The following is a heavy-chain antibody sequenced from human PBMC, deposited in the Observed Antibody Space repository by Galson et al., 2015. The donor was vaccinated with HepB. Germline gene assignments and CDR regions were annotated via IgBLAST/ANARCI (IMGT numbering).Heavy chain of an antibody. Sequence: QSGAEVKNPGASVKVSCKASGYTFTSYGINWVRQAPGQGLEWMGWISAYNGNTNYAQKFQGRVTMTTDTSTSTAYMELSSLRSEDTAVYYCARDGCSSTSCYELGSWGQGTLVTVSS. CDR3: ARDGCSSTSCYELGS. V-gene: IGHV1-18*04. CDR2: ISAYNGNT. CDR1: GYTFTSYG. J-gene: IGHJ4*02. D-gene: IGHD2-2*01.